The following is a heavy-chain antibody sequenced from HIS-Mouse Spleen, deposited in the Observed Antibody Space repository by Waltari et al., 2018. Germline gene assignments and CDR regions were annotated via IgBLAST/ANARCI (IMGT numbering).Heavy chain of an antibody. Sequence: QLQLQESGPGLVKPSETLSLTCTVPGCSISSSSYYWGWIRQPPGKGLEWIGSIYYSGRTYYNPSLKSRVTISVDTSKNQFSLKLSSVTAADTAVYYCARDGRVYKYFDLWGRGTLVTVSS. D-gene: IGHD1-1*01. CDR1: GCSISSSSYY. J-gene: IGHJ2*01. V-gene: IGHV4-39*07. CDR3: ARDGRVYKYFDL. CDR2: IYYSGRT.